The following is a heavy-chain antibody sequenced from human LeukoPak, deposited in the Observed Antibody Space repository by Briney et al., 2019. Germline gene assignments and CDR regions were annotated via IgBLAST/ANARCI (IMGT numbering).Heavy chain of an antibody. CDR3: ARDSGWLRYHD. Sequence: GGSLRLSCVASGFTFSSHWMHWVRQVPGKGLVWVSRIDYEGGTTHYADSVKGRFTISRDNSKNMVYLQMDSLRAEDTALYYCARDSGWLRYHDWGQGALVTVSS. V-gene: IGHV3-74*01. CDR1: GFTFSSHW. D-gene: IGHD5-12*01. CDR2: IDYEGGTT. J-gene: IGHJ4*02.